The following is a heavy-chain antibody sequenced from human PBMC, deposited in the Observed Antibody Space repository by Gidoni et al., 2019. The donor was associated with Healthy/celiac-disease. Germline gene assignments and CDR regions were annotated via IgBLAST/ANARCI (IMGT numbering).Heavy chain of an antibody. Sequence: QVQLQQWGAGLLMPSETLSVSCAGDGRSFSGYYWSWLLQPPGKGLGWIGEINRSGSTNYNPSLKSRVTIAVDTSKNQFSMKLSSVTATDTAVYYCARGWGGYYYFDAFDIWGQGTMVTVSS. V-gene: IGHV4-34*01. J-gene: IGHJ3*02. CDR2: INRSGST. CDR1: GRSFSGYY. CDR3: ARGWGGYYYFDAFDI. D-gene: IGHD3-22*01.